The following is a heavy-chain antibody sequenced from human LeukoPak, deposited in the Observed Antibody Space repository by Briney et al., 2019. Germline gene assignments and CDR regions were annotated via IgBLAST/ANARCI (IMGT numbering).Heavy chain of an antibody. D-gene: IGHD3-10*01. J-gene: IGHJ5*02. Sequence: PSETLSLTCGVSGGAITNYYWNWIRQAPGKGLEWIGSIYYSGSTYYNPSLKSRVTISVDTSKNQFSLKLSSVTAADTAVYYCARDRVSYYYGSGSSNWFDPWGQGTLVTVSS. CDR3: ARDRVSYYYGSGSSNWFDP. CDR2: IYYSGST. CDR1: GGAITNYY. V-gene: IGHV4-59*12.